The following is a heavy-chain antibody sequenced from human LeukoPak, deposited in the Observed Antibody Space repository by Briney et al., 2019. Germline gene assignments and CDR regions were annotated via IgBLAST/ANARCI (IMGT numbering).Heavy chain of an antibody. D-gene: IGHD2-21*01. V-gene: IGHV3-7*01. CDR3: VRGDCDY. Sequence: GGSLRLSCAASGVSVSGHWMSWVRQAPGKGLEWVATIEQNGSAKYYVDSVKGRFTISRDNAKNSLYLQMNSLRAEDTAVYYCVRGDCDYWGQGTLVTVSS. CDR1: GVSVSGHW. J-gene: IGHJ4*02. CDR2: IEQNGSAK.